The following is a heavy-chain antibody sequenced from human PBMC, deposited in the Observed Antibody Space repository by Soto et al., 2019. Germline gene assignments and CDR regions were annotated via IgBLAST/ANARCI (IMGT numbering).Heavy chain of an antibody. Sequence: ESGPTLVNPTQTLTLTCTFSGFSLSTSGVGVGWIRQPPGKALEWLALIYWDDDKRYSPSLKSRLTITKDTSKNQVVLTMTNMDPVDTATYYCAHISVPGIAAAGTGWFDPWGQGTLVTVSS. CDR2: IYWDDDK. V-gene: IGHV2-5*02. CDR1: GFSLSTSGVG. J-gene: IGHJ5*02. CDR3: AHISVPGIAAAGTGWFDP. D-gene: IGHD6-13*01.